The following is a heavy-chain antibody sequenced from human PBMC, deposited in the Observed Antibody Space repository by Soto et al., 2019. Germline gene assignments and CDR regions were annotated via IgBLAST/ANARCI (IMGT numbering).Heavy chain of an antibody. J-gene: IGHJ3*02. D-gene: IGHD3-10*01. V-gene: IGHV4-28*03. CDR2: IYYSGST. CDR1: GYSISSSNW. Sequence: LSLTCAVSGYSISSSNWWGWIRQPPGKGLEWIGYIYYSGSTYYNPSLKSRVTMSVDTSKNQFSLKLSSVTAVDTAVYYCARDYYGSRGAFDIWGQGTMVPVSS. CDR3: ARDYYGSRGAFDI.